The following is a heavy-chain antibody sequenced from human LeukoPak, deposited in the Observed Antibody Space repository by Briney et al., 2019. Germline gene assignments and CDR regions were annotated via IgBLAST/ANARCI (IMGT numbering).Heavy chain of an antibody. Sequence: SETLSLTCAVYGGSFSGYYWSWIRQPPGKGLEWIGEINHSGSTNYNPSLKSRVTISVDPSKNQFSLKLSSVTAADTAVYYCARMTTVTSWFDPWGQGTLVTVSS. CDR3: ARMTTVTSWFDP. CDR2: INHSGST. V-gene: IGHV4-34*01. D-gene: IGHD4-17*01. J-gene: IGHJ5*02. CDR1: GGSFSGYY.